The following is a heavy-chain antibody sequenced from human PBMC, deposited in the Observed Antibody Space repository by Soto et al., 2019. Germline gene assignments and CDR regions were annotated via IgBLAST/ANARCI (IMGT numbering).Heavy chain of an antibody. Sequence: SETLSLTCSVSGGSISSYYWNWLRQPPGKGLEWIGYISYSGVTNYNPSLRSRVTISADTSKNQFSLKLTSVTAADTAMYYCARGFFRPPSTPNFDYWGLGTLVTVSS. CDR1: GGSISSYY. D-gene: IGHD3-3*01. CDR2: ISYSGVT. J-gene: IGHJ4*02. V-gene: IGHV4-59*01. CDR3: ARGFFRPPSTPNFDY.